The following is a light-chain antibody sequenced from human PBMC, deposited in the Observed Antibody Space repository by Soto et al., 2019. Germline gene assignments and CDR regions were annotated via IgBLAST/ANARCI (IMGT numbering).Light chain of an antibody. V-gene: IGKV1-9*01. CDR3: QQHNNYPWT. CDR2: AAS. Sequence: DIQLTQSPSFLSASVGDRVTITCRASQGISSYLAWYQHKPGKAPKVLIYAASTWETGVPSRFSGSGSGTEFTLTISSLQPEDFATYYCQQHNNYPWTFGQGTKVEIK. CDR1: QGISSY. J-gene: IGKJ1*01.